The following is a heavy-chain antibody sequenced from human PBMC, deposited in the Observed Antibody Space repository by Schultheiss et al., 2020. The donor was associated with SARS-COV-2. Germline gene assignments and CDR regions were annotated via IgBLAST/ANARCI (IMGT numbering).Heavy chain of an antibody. CDR1: GGSFSGYY. CDR2: IYYSGST. V-gene: IGHV4-59*08. Sequence: SETLSLTCAVYGGSFSGYYWSWIRQPPGKGLEWIGYIYYSGSTYYNPSLKSRVTISVDTSKNQFSLKLSSVTAADTAVYYCARHRQIAAAGNLLNWFDPWGQGTLVTVSS. J-gene: IGHJ5*02. CDR3: ARHRQIAAAGNLLNWFDP. D-gene: IGHD6-13*01.